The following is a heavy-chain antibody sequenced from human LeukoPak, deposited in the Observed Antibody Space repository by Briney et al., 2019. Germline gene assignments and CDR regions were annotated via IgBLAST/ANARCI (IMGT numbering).Heavy chain of an antibody. CDR1: GFTFSSYA. V-gene: IGHV3-9*01. D-gene: IGHD6-19*01. CDR2: ISWNSGSI. J-gene: IGHJ3*02. Sequence: PGGSLRLSCAASGFTFSSYAMSWVRQAPGKGLEWVSGISWNSGSIGYADSVKGRFTISRDNAKNSLYLQMNSLRAEDTALYYCAKVSGIAVAGTGAFDIWGQGTMVTVSS. CDR3: AKVSGIAVAGTGAFDI.